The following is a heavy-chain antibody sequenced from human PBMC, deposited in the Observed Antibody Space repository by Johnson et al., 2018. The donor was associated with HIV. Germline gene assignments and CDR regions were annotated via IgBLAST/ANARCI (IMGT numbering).Heavy chain of an antibody. CDR2: ISYDGSNK. Sequence: QVQLVESGGGVVQPGRSLRLSCAASGFTFSSYAMHWVRKAPGKGLEWVAVISYDGSNKYYADSVKGRFTISRDNSKNTLYLQMNSLRAEDTAVYYCARDLYDFWSASPGSDAFDIWGQGTLVTVSS. J-gene: IGHJ3*02. CDR3: ARDLYDFWSASPGSDAFDI. D-gene: IGHD3-3*01. V-gene: IGHV3-30*04. CDR1: GFTFSSYA.